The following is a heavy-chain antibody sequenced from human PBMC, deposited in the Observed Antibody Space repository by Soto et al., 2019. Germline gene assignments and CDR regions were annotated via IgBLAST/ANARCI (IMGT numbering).Heavy chain of an antibody. J-gene: IGHJ6*02. V-gene: IGHV3-33*01. Sequence: GGSLRLSCAASGFTFSSYGMHWVRQSPGKGLEWVAVIWYDGSNKYYADSVKGRFTSSRDNSKNTLYLQMNSLRAEDKAVYYCARGSIAARHYYYGMDVWGQGTTVTVSS. CDR3: ARGSIAARHYYYGMDV. CDR2: IWYDGSNK. CDR1: GFTFSSYG. D-gene: IGHD6-6*01.